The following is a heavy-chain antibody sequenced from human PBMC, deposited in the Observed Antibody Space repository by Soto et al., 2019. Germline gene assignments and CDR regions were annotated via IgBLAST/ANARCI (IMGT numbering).Heavy chain of an antibody. Sequence: GGSLRLSCAASGFTFSSYAKHWVRQAPGKGLEWVAVISYDGSNKYYADSVKGRFTISRDNSKNTLYLQMNSLRAEDTAVYYCARDDDILTGYYSGFDYWGQGTLVTVSS. CDR1: GFTFSSYA. J-gene: IGHJ4*02. D-gene: IGHD3-9*01. CDR3: ARDDDILTGYYSGFDY. CDR2: ISYDGSNK. V-gene: IGHV3-30-3*01.